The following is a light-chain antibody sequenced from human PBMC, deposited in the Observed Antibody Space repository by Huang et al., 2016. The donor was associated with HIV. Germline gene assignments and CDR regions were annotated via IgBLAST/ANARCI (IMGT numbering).Light chain of an antibody. J-gene: IGKJ4*01. CDR1: QSLLQSNGHNY. Sequence: DIVMTQSPASLPVTPGEPASISCRSSQSLLQSNGHNYLRWYLQKPGQSPQLLISWGSNRASGVSDRFSGSGSVADFTLKISRVEAEDVGVYYCMQAVQTPLTFGGGTKVEIK. CDR3: MQAVQTPLT. V-gene: IGKV2-28*01. CDR2: WGS.